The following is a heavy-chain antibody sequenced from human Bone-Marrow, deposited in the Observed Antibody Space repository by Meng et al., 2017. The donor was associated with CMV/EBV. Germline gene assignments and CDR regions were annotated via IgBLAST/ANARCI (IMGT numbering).Heavy chain of an antibody. CDR1: GINFSDYY. J-gene: IGHJ5*02. Sequence: SGINFSDYYMSQIPGAAGEGLGWVKYISGSSSYAYYADSMKGRITNSRDNGKYSLFMQMSSLEDENSSIYCCECATKFLFEFGIDPWGQGTLVTVSS. V-gene: IGHV3-11*03. D-gene: IGHD3-16*01. CDR3: ECATKFLFEFGIDP. CDR2: ISGSSSYA.